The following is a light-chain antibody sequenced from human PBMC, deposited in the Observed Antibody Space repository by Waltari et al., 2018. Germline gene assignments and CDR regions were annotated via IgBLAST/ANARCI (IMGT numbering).Light chain of an antibody. V-gene: IGKV1-5*03. J-gene: IGKJ1*01. CDR2: KAI. Sequence: LAGQSSRRDLARDQQEPGIGPKRLSYKAITVESVVPSRFSGSGSVTEFTLTISSLQPDDFATYCCQQYNFYALTFGQGTKVDI. CDR3: QQYNFYALT. CDR1: QSSRRD.